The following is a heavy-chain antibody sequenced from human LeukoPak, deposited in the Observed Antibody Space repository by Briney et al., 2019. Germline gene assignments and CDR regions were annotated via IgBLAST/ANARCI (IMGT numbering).Heavy chain of an antibody. CDR3: ARTYDSSGYYYSYYFDY. Sequence: RGSLRLSCAASGFTFSSYEMNWVRQAPGKGLEWVSYISSSGSTIYYADSVKGRFTISRDNAKNSLYLQMNSLRAEDTAVYYCARTYDSSGYYYSYYFDYWGQGTLVTVSS. D-gene: IGHD3-22*01. J-gene: IGHJ4*02. CDR2: ISSSGSTI. V-gene: IGHV3-48*03. CDR1: GFTFSSYE.